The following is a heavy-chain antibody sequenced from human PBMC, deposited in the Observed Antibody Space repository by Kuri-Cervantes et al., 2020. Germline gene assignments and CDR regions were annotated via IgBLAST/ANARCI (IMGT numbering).Heavy chain of an antibody. D-gene: IGHD5-18*01. V-gene: IGHV3-30-3*01. CDR3: AKEWSGGYSYGPTGTDV. CDR1: GLTFSSYA. CDR2: ISYDGSNK. J-gene: IGHJ6*02. Sequence: GESLKISCAASGLTFSSYAMHWVRQAPGKGLEWVAVISYDGSNKYYADSVRGRFTISRDNSKNTLYLQMNSLRAEDTAVYYCAKEWSGGYSYGPTGTDVWGQGTTVTVSS.